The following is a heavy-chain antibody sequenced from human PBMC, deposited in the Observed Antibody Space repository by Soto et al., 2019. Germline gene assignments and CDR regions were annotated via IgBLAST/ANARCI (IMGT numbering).Heavy chain of an antibody. V-gene: IGHV4-39*01. D-gene: IGHD2-15*01. Sequence: SETLSLSCTVSGGSISSSGYYWGWIRQPPGKGLDWIASIYYSGSTFYNPSLKSRVTISVDTSKSQFSLKLRSVTATDTAIYFCARHRIGRCGSSICYPGALDWFDPWGQGTLVTVSS. CDR1: GGSISSSGYY. CDR3: ARHRIGRCGSSICYPGALDWFDP. CDR2: IYYSGST. J-gene: IGHJ5*02.